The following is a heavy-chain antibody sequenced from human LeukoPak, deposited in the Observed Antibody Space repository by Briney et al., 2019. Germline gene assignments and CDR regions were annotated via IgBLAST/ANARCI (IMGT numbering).Heavy chain of an antibody. D-gene: IGHD5-24*01. Sequence: GGSLTLPCAGSGFTFSSSWMNWVRQAPGKGLEWVANINPEGSQTRFVDSVMGRFTMSRDNAKNSLYLQMNSLRVEDTAVFYCAAWTDRGYNFWGQGTVVTVSS. CDR1: GFTFSSSW. CDR3: AAWTDRGYNF. CDR2: INPEGSQT. J-gene: IGHJ4*02. V-gene: IGHV3-7*01.